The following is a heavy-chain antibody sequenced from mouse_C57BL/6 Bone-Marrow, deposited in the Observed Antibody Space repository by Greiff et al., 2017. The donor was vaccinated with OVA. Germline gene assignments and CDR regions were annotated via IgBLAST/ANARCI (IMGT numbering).Heavy chain of an antibody. CDR2: ISSGSSTI. V-gene: IGHV5-17*01. Sequence: EVQLVESGGGLVKPGGSLKLSCAASGFTFSDYGMHWVRQAPEKGLEWVAYISSGSSTIYYADTVKGRFTISRDNAKNTLFLQMTSLRSEDTAMYYCASTYYYGSSYMYFDVWGTGTTVTVSS. D-gene: IGHD1-1*01. CDR1: GFTFSDYG. J-gene: IGHJ1*03. CDR3: ASTYYYGSSYMYFDV.